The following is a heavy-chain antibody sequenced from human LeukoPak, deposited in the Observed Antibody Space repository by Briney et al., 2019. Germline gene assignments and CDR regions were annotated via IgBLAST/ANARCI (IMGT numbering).Heavy chain of an antibody. CDR1: GFTFSNAG. CDR3: ARGGYGAHMG. J-gene: IGHJ4*02. CDR2: LNSDGSTT. V-gene: IGHV3-74*01. Sequence: GGSLRLSCTASGFTFSNAGMNWVRQAPGKGLVWVSGLNSDGSTTGYADSVRGRFTISRDNAKSTLYLQMNSLRAEDTAVYYCARGGYGAHMGWGQGTLVTVSS. D-gene: IGHD4-17*01.